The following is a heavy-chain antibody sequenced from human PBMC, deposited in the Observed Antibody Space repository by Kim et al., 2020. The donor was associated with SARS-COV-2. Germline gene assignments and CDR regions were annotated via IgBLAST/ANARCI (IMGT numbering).Heavy chain of an antibody. CDR3: AKGWMGPSLGMDV. Sequence: ADSVTGRFTISRDNSKTTLYLQMNSLRAEDTAVYYCAKGWMGPSLGMDVWGQGTTVTVSS. J-gene: IGHJ6*02. D-gene: IGHD2-2*03. V-gene: IGHV3-23*01.